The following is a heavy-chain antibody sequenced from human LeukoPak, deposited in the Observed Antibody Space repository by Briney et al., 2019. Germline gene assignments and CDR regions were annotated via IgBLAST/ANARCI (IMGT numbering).Heavy chain of an antibody. CDR2: ISSSGETT. V-gene: IGHV3-11*01. CDR3: ARDRSGGIYYFDS. J-gene: IGHJ4*02. Sequence: GGSLRLSCEASGFTFSDYYLTWIRQAPGKGLEGVSYISSSGETTYYADSVEGRFTISRDNDKNSLYLQMNSLRAEDTAVYYCARDRSGGIYYFDSWGQGALVTVAS. D-gene: IGHD2-15*01. CDR1: GFTFSDYY.